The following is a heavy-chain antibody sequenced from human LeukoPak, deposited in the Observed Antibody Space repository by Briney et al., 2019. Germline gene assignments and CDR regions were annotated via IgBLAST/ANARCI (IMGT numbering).Heavy chain of an antibody. V-gene: IGHV3-23*01. CDR2: ISGSGGST. CDR3: AKSFGGTTVTTGY. J-gene: IGHJ4*02. D-gene: IGHD4-17*01. Sequence: GGSLRLSCAASGFTFSSYAMSWVCQAPGKGLEWVSAISGSGGSTYYADSVKGRFTISRDNSKNTLYLQMNSLRAEDTAVYYCAKSFGGTTVTTGYWGQGTLVTVSS. CDR1: GFTFSSYA.